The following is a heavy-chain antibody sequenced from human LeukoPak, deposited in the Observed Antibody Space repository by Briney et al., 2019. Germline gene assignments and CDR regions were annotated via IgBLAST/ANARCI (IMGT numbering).Heavy chain of an antibody. CDR3: AIGRAVRDDSYYYMDV. CDR1: GYIFTSYG. V-gene: IGHV1-18*01. Sequence: ASVKVSCKASGYIFTSYGISWVRQAPGQGLEWMGWIRGYNGNTNYPQKLQGRVAMTTDTSTNTAYMELRSLRSDDTAVYYCAIGRAVRDDSYYYMDVWGKGTTVTVSS. D-gene: IGHD3-16*01. J-gene: IGHJ6*03. CDR2: IRGYNGNT.